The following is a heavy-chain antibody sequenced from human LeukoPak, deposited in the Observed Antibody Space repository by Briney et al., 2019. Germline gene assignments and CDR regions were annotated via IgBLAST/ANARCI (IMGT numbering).Heavy chain of an antibody. D-gene: IGHD3-10*01. Sequence: GGSLSLSCAASGFTFSSYAMSWVRQAPGKGLEWVSAISGSGGSTYYADSVKGRFTISRDNSKNTLYLQMNSQRAEDTAVYYCAKVSPGVMVRGAATGWGQGTLVTVSS. J-gene: IGHJ4*02. V-gene: IGHV3-23*01. CDR3: AKVSPGVMVRGAATG. CDR1: GFTFSSYA. CDR2: ISGSGGST.